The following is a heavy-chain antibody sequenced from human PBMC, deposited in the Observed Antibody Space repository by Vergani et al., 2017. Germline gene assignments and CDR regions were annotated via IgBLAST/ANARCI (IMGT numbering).Heavy chain of an antibody. CDR3: ARVAGRAFDI. Sequence: QVQLQESGPGLVKPSETLSLTCTVSGGSISSYYWGWIRQPPGKGLEWIGYIYYSGSTNYNPSLKSRVTMSVDTSKNQFSLKLSSVTAADTAVYYCARVAGRAFDIWGQGTMVTVSS. CDR2: IYYSGST. CDR1: GGSISSYY. J-gene: IGHJ3*02. V-gene: IGHV4-59*12.